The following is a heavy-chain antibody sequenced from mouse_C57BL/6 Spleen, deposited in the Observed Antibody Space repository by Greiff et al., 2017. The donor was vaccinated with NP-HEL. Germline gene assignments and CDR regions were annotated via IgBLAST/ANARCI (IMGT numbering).Heavy chain of an antibody. CDR3: AREGFTTVVADYAMDY. V-gene: IGHV1-64*01. Sequence: PGQGLEWIGMIHPNSGSTNYNEKFKSKATLTVDKSSSTAYMQLSSLTSEDSAVYYCAREGFTTVVADYAMDYWGQGTSVTVSS. D-gene: IGHD1-1*01. CDR2: IHPNSGST. J-gene: IGHJ4*01.